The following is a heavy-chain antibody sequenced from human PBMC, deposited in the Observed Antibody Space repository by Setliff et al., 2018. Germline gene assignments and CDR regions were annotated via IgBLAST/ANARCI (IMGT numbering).Heavy chain of an antibody. D-gene: IGHD4-4*01. Sequence: PSETLSLTCAVYGGSFNSYYWSWIRQPPGKGLEWIGEINQSGSTNYNPSLKSRVTMSVDTSKNQFSLKLSSVTAADTAVYYCARPSRGTVSNFDYWSQGTLVTVSS. J-gene: IGHJ4*02. CDR3: ARPSRGTVSNFDY. V-gene: IGHV4-34*01. CDR2: INQSGST. CDR1: GGSFNSYY.